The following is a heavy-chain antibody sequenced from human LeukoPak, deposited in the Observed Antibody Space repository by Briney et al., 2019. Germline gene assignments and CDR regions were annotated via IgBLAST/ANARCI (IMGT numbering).Heavy chain of an antibody. V-gene: IGHV1-69*13. CDR1: GGTFSSYA. D-gene: IGHD3-9*01. Sequence: ASVKVSCKASGGTFSSYAISWVRQAPGQGLEWMGGIIPIFGTANYAQKFQGRVTITADESTSTAYTELSSLRSEDTAVYYCARIYYDILTGYFRNWFDPWGQGTLVTVSS. CDR3: ARIYYDILTGYFRNWFDP. CDR2: IIPIFGTA. J-gene: IGHJ5*02.